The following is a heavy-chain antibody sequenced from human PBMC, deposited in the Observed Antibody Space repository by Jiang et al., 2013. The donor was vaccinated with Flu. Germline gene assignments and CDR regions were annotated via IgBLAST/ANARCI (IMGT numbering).Heavy chain of an antibody. Sequence: NYATAYAASVKGRFTISRDDSKNTAYLQMNSLKTEDTAVYYCTGSGGTTGGDYWGQGSRVTVSS. J-gene: IGHJ4*02. CDR2: NYAT. V-gene: IGHV3-73*01. CDR3: TGSGGTTGGDY. D-gene: IGHD1-7*01.